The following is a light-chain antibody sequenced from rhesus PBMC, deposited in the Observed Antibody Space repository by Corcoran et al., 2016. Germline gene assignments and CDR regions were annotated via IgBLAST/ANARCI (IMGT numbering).Light chain of an antibody. CDR3: HQRNTFPFT. CDR1: QGISSY. V-gene: IGKV1-38*01. Sequence: DIQLTQSPSSLSASVGDRVTITCRASQGISSYLAWYQQKSGKAPKLLIFDASSLQSGDPSRFSGSGSGIEFTLPFSSLQPEDFATYYFHQRNTFPFTFGPGTKLDIK. CDR2: DAS. J-gene: IGKJ3*01.